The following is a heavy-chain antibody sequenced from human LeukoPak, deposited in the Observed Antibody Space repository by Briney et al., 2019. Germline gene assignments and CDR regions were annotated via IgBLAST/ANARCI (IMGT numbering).Heavy chain of an antibody. J-gene: IGHJ4*02. CDR1: GYTFTGYY. CDR2: INPNSGGT. V-gene: IGHV1-2*06. D-gene: IGHD5-18*01. Sequence: ASVKVSCKASGYTFTGYYMHWVRQAPGQGLELMGRINPNSGGTNYAQKFQGRVTMTRDTSISTAYMELSRLRSDDTAVYYCARDYSRSSYSYGYDYWGQGTLVTVSS. CDR3: ARDYSRSSYSYGYDY.